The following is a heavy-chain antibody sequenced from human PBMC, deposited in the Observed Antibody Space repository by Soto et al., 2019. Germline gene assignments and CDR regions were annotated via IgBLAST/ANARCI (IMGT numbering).Heavy chain of an antibody. CDR2: INPNSGGT. Sequence: ASVKVCCKASGYTFTGYYIHWVRQAPGQGLEWMGWINPNSGGTNYAQKFQGRVTMTRDTSISTAYMELSRLRSDDTAVYYCARDSRIAVAGTLDYWGQGTLVTVSS. CDR3: ARDSRIAVAGTLDY. D-gene: IGHD6-19*01. V-gene: IGHV1-2*02. CDR1: GYTFTGYY. J-gene: IGHJ4*02.